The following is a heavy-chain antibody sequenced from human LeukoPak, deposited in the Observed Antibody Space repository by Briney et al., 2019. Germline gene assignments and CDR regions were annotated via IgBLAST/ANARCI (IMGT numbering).Heavy chain of an antibody. V-gene: IGHV3-9*01. CDR1: GFTFDDYA. CDR2: ISCKSGSI. D-gene: IGHD2-2*02. CDR3: EKGYCSSTSCYIDY. J-gene: IGHJ4*02. Sequence: PGRSLRLSCVASGFTFDDYAMHWVRHAPGKGLEWVSGISCKSGSISYADSVKGRFTISRDNAKNSLYLQMNSLRAEDTALYYCEKGYCSSTSCYIDYWGQGTLVTVSS.